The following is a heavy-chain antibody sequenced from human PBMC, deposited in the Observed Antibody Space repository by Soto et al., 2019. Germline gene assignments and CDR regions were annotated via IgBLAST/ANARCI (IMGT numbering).Heavy chain of an antibody. CDR3: AKDWYEDY. Sequence: PGGSLRLSCAASRFTFTTYAMTWVRQAPGKGLEWVSAINSAGTTYYADSVKGRFTISRDNAKNTLYLQMNGLRAEDTAVYYCAKDWYEDYWGQGTLVTV. V-gene: IGHV3-23*01. CDR1: RFTFTTYA. CDR2: INSAGTT. J-gene: IGHJ4*02. D-gene: IGHD6-13*01.